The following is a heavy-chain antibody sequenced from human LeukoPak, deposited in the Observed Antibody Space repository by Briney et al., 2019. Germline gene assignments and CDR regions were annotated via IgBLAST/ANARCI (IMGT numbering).Heavy chain of an antibody. CDR2: INSDGSSI. Sequence: PGGSLRLSCAGFGFSFSSYWMHWVRQAPGKGLVWVSRINSDGSSINYADSVKGRFTISRDNAKNTLYLQMNSLRAEDTAVYYRARPGYCSGGACYSKWGQGTLVTVSS. CDR3: ARPGYCSGGACYSK. V-gene: IGHV3-74*01. CDR1: GFSFSSYW. J-gene: IGHJ4*02. D-gene: IGHD2-15*01.